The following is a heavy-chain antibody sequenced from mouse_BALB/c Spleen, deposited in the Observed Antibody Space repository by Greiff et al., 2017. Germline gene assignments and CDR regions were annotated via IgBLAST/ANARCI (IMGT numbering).Heavy chain of an antibody. Sequence: EVKLMESGGGLVKPGGSLKLSCAASGFTFSDYYMYWVRQTPEKRLEWVATISDGGSYTYYPDSVKGRFTISRDNAKNNLYLQMSSLKSEDTAMYYCARDYRAMDYWGQGTSVTVSS. CDR3: ARDYRAMDY. D-gene: IGHD2-14*01. CDR2: ISDGGSYT. V-gene: IGHV5-4*02. CDR1: GFTFSDYY. J-gene: IGHJ4*01.